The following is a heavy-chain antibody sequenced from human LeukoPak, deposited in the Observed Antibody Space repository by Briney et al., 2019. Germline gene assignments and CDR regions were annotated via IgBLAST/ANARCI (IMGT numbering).Heavy chain of an antibody. V-gene: IGHV4-31*03. J-gene: IGHJ5*02. D-gene: IGHD3-9*01. CDR1: GGSISSGGYY. Sequence: PSQTLSLTCTVSGGSISSGGYYWSWIRQHPEKGLEWIGYIYYSGSTYYNPSLKSRVTISLDTSKKQFSLRLSAVTAADTAVYYCAVSSGISGYRMDNWFDPWGQGTLVTVSS. CDR3: AVSSGISGYRMDNWFDP. CDR2: IYYSGST.